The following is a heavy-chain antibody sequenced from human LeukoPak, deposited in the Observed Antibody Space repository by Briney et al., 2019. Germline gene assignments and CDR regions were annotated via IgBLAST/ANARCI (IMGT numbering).Heavy chain of an antibody. CDR2: IIPILGIA. V-gene: IGHV1-69*04. Sequence: SVTVSCKASGGTFSSYAISWVRQAPGQGLEWMGRIIPILGIANYAQKFQGRVTITADKSTSTAYMELSSLRSEDTAVYYCASLYLVVAEDIWGQGTMVTVSS. CDR1: GGTFSSYA. J-gene: IGHJ3*02. CDR3: ASLYLVVAEDI. D-gene: IGHD2-15*01.